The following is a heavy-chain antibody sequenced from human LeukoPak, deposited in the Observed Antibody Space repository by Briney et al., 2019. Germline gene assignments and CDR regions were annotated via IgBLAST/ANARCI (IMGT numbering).Heavy chain of an antibody. CDR2: INSDGGST. Sequence: PGGSLRLSCAASGFTFSSYWMHWVRQAPGKGLVWVSRINSDGGSTTYADSVKGRFTISRDNAKNTLYLQMNSLRAEDTAVYYCARDQSGGSAAVDWFDPWGQGTLVTVSS. V-gene: IGHV3-74*01. J-gene: IGHJ5*02. D-gene: IGHD6-13*01. CDR1: GFTFSSYW. CDR3: ARDQSGGSAAVDWFDP.